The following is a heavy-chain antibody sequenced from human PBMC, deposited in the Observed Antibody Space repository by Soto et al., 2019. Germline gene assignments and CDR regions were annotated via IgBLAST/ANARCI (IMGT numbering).Heavy chain of an antibody. CDR3: ARDGSGSYYLTNWFDP. V-gene: IGHV4-59*01. CDR1: GGSISSYY. Sequence: SETLSLTCTVSGGSISSYYWSWIRQPPGKGLEWIGYIYYSGSTNYNPSLKSRVTISVDTSKNQFSLKLSSVTAADTAVYYCARDGSGSYYLTNWFDPWGQGPLVNVSS. CDR2: IYYSGST. J-gene: IGHJ5*02. D-gene: IGHD3-10*01.